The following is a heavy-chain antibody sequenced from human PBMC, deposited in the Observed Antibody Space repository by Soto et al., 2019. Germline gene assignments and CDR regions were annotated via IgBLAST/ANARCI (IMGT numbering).Heavy chain of an antibody. V-gene: IGHV4-31*03. J-gene: IGHJ5*02. CDR3: ARGTFGGVIVMGHWFDP. D-gene: IGHD3-16*02. Sequence: QLQLQESGPGLVKPSQTLSLTSTVSGGSISSGGYYWSWIRQHPGKGLEWIGYIYYSGSTYYNPSLKSRVTIPVDTSKNQFSLKLSSVTAADTAVYYCARGTFGGVIVMGHWFDPWGQGTLVTVSS. CDR2: IYYSGST. CDR1: GGSISSGGYY.